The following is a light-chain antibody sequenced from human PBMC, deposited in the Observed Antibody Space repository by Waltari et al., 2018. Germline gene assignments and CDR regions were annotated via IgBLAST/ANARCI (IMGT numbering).Light chain of an antibody. J-gene: IGLJ3*02. CDR3: SAWDSSLSAWV. CDR1: NNNVGDQG. Sequence: QAGLTQPPSVSKGLRQTATLTCTGNNNNVGDQGTAWLQQHQGHPPKLLSHRNNNRPSGISDRFSAARAGSTASLTITGLQPEDEADYYCSAWDSSLSAWVFGGGTKLTVL. V-gene: IGLV10-54*01. CDR2: RNN.